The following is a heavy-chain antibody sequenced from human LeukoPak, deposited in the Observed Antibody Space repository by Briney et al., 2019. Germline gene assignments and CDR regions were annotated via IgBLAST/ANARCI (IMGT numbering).Heavy chain of an antibody. D-gene: IGHD3-16*01. CDR3: AKGGGLDV. Sequence: GGSLRLSCAASGFTFSSYWMNWARQAPGKGLEWVASINHNGNVNYYVDSVKGRFTISRDNAKNSLYLQMSSLRAEDTAVYFCAKGGGLDVWGQGATVTVSS. J-gene: IGHJ6*02. CDR2: INHNGNVN. V-gene: IGHV3-7*03. CDR1: GFTFSSYW.